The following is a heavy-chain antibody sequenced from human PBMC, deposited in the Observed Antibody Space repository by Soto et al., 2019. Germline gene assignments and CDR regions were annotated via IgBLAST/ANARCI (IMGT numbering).Heavy chain of an antibody. Sequence: LGESLKISCKGSGYSFTSYWIGWVRQMPGKGLEWMGIIYPGDSDTRYSPSFQGQVTISRDYAKNSLCLQMTSLRAEDTGVYYCASMITPPYWGQGTLVTVSS. J-gene: IGHJ4*02. D-gene: IGHD3-16*01. CDR2: IYPGDSDT. CDR3: ASMITPPY. CDR1: GYSFTSYW. V-gene: IGHV5-51*01.